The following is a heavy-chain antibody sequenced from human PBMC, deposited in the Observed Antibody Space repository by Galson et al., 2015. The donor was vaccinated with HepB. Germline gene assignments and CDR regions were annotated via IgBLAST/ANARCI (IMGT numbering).Heavy chain of an antibody. D-gene: IGHD3-16*01. CDR2: ISGSGGST. CDR1: GFTFSSYA. CDR3: ARTLGLGEPLDY. Sequence: SLRLSCAASGFTFSSYAMSWVRQAPGKGLEWVSAISGSGGSTYYADSVKGRFTISRDNSKNTLYLQMNSLRSEDTAVYYCARTLGLGEPLDYWGQGTLVTVSS. V-gene: IGHV3-23*01. J-gene: IGHJ4*02.